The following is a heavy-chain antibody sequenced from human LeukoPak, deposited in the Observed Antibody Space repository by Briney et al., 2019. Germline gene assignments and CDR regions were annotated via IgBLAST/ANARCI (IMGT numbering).Heavy chain of an antibody. Sequence: PSETLSLTCAVYGGSFNGYYWSWIRQPPGKGLEWIGEINHSGSTNYNPSLKSRVTISVDTSKNQFSLELSSVTAADTAVYYCARGTSRGDLDYWGQGTLVTVSS. D-gene: IGHD3-16*01. V-gene: IGHV4-34*01. J-gene: IGHJ4*02. CDR3: ARGTSRGDLDY. CDR2: INHSGST. CDR1: GGSFNGYY.